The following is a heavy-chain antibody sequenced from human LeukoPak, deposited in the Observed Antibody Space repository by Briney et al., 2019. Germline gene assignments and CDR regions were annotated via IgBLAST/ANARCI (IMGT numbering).Heavy chain of an antibody. CDR2: ISGDGGST. Sequence: GGSLRLSCAASGFTFDDYAMHWVRQAPGKGLEWVSLISGDGGSTYYADSVKGRFTISRDNSKNSLYLQMNSLRTEDTALYYCAKGSRGGYSYGTPAYYYGMDVWGQGTTVTVSS. J-gene: IGHJ6*02. CDR3: AKGSRGGYSYGTPAYYYGMDV. CDR1: GFTFDDYA. D-gene: IGHD5-18*01. V-gene: IGHV3-43*02.